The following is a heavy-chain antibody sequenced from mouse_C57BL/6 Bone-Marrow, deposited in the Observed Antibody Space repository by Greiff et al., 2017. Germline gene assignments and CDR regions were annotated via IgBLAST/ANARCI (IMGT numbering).Heavy chain of an antibody. CDR3: ARDSSPVYFDY. J-gene: IGHJ2*01. CDR2: ISSGGSYT. D-gene: IGHD1-1*01. Sequence: EVQLMESGGDLVKPGGSLKLSCAASGFTFSSYGMSWVRQTPDKRLEWVATISSGGSYTYYPDSVKGRFTISRDNAKNTLYLQMSSLKSEDTAMYYCARDSSPVYFDYWGQGTTLTVSS. CDR1: GFTFSSYG. V-gene: IGHV5-6*01.